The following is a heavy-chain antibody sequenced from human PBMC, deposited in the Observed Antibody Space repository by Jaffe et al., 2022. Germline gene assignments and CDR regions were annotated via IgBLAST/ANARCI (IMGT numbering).Heavy chain of an antibody. V-gene: IGHV4-61*02. J-gene: IGHJ5*02. D-gene: IGHD3-10*01. CDR1: GNSLRSDSYY. CDR3: ARAHYGSGTYEGWFDP. CDR2: IYSSGST. Sequence: QVQLQESGPGLVKPSQTLSLTCSVTGNSLRSDSYYWSWIRQPAGKGLEWIGRIYSSGSTNYNPSLKSRVTISVDTSKNELSLRLTSVTAADTAVYFCARAHYGSGTYEGWFDPWGQGTLVTVSS.